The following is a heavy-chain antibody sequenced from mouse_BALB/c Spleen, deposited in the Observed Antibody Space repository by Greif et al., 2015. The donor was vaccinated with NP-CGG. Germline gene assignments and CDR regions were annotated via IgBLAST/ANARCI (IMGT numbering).Heavy chain of an antibody. V-gene: IGHV1S137*01. Sequence: QVQLQQSGAELVRPGVSVKISCKGSGYTFTDYAMHWVKQSHAKSLEWIGVISTYYGDASYNQKFKGKATMIVDRSSSTAYMELARLTSEDSAIYYCATLGLTGTNYFDCWGQGTTLTVSS. J-gene: IGHJ2*01. CDR1: GYTFTDYA. CDR2: ISTYYGDA. D-gene: IGHD4-1*01. CDR3: ATLGLTGTNYFDC.